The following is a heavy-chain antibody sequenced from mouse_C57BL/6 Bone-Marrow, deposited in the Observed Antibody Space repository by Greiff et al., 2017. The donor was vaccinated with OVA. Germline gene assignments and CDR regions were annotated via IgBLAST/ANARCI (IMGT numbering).Heavy chain of an antibody. CDR1: GYTFTDYY. J-gene: IGHJ2*01. Sequence: EVKLVESGPVLVKPGASVKMSCKASGYTFTDYYMNWVKQSHGKSLEWIGVINPYNGGTSYNQKFKGKATLTVDKSSSTAYMELNSLTSEDSAVYYCARGYYGNYCDYWGQDTTLTVSS. CDR3: ARGYYGNYCDY. D-gene: IGHD2-1*01. CDR2: INPYNGGT. V-gene: IGHV1-19*01.